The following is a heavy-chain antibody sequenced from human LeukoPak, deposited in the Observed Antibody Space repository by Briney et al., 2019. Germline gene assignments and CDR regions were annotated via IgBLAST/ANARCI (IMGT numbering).Heavy chain of an antibody. CDR3: ARDPESGTTYYYYYYYMDV. V-gene: IGHV1-18*01. Sequence: GASVKVSCKASGYTFTSYGISWVRQAPGQGLEWMGWISAYNGNTNYAQRLQGRVTMTTDTSTSTAYMELRSLRSDDTAVHYCARDPESGTTYYYYYYYMDVWGKGTTVTVSS. CDR1: GYTFTSYG. J-gene: IGHJ6*03. D-gene: IGHD1-14*01. CDR2: ISAYNGNT.